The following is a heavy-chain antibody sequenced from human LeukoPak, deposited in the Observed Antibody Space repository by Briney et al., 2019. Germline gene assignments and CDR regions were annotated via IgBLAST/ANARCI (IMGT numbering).Heavy chain of an antibody. Sequence: GGSLRLSCAASGFTFSSYAMSWVRQAPGKGLEWVSAISGSGGITYYAGSVRGRFTISRDNSKNTLHLQMNSLRAEDTAVYYCAKVASKNFDYWGQGTLVTVSS. V-gene: IGHV3-23*01. CDR3: AKVASKNFDY. CDR1: GFTFSSYA. CDR2: ISGSGGIT. J-gene: IGHJ4*02.